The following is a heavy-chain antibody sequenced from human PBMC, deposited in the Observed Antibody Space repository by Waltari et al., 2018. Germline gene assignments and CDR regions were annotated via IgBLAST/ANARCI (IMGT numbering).Heavy chain of an antibody. Sequence: EVQLVESGGGLVKPGGSLRLSCAASGFPFSSYSMNWVRQAPGKGLEWVSSISSSSSYIYYADSVKGRFTISRDNAKNSLYLQMNSLRAEDTAVYYCARGYWDGDYAVDYWGQGTLVTVSS. CDR3: ARGYWDGDYAVDY. V-gene: IGHV3-21*01. D-gene: IGHD4-17*01. CDR1: GFPFSSYS. J-gene: IGHJ4*02. CDR2: ISSSSSYI.